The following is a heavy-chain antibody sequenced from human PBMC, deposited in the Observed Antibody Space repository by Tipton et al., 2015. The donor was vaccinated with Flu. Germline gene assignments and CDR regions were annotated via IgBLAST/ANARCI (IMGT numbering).Heavy chain of an antibody. CDR2: IHRSGST. CDR3: ARPGSSVGWYYLDH. Sequence: TLSLTCAVSGDSIRSSDCYWGWIRQPPGKGLEWIATIHRSGSTRYDPSLKSRVTISVDTSMNQFSLKLSSVTAADTAVYYCARPGSSVGWYYLDHWGQGTLVTVSS. CDR1: GDSIRSSDCY. D-gene: IGHD3-10*01. V-gene: IGHV4-38-2*01. J-gene: IGHJ4*02.